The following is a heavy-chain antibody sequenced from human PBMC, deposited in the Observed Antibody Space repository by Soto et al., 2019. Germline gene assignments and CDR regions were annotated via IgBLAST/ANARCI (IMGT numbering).Heavy chain of an antibody. CDR3: ARAGTPIDY. Sequence: QVQLVQSGAEVKKPGASVKVSCKASGYTFTNFGISWVRQAPGQGLEWMGWISAYNGNTNYAQNFQGRVTLTTDTSTSTAYRELRSLRSADTAVYYCARAGTPIDYWGQGTLVTVSS. CDR2: ISAYNGNT. CDR1: GYTFTNFG. D-gene: IGHD3-10*01. J-gene: IGHJ4*02. V-gene: IGHV1-18*01.